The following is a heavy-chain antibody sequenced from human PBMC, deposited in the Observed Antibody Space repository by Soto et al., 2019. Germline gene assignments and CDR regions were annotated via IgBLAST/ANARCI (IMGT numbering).Heavy chain of an antibody. CDR1: GFTFSHYG. D-gene: IGHD2-8*01. Sequence: GGSLRLSCAASGFTFSHYGMHWVRQAPGKELEWVAVISNDGNNKYYADSVKGRFTISRDNSKNTLDLQLNSLRAEYTAVYFCAKDRVSKHTNGWPQGNLDQGALVTVSS. J-gene: IGHJ4*02. CDR3: AKDRVSKHTNGWPQGN. CDR2: ISNDGNNK. V-gene: IGHV3-30*18.